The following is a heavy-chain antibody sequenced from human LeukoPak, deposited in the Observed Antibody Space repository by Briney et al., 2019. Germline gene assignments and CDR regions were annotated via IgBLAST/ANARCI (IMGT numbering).Heavy chain of an antibody. Sequence: SVKVSCKASGGTFSSYAISWVRQAPGQGLEWMGGIIPIFGTANYAQKFQGRVTITADESTSTAYMELSSLRSEDTAVYYCATAPGVPSGPLVVMDWFDPWGQGTLVTVSS. V-gene: IGHV1-69*13. CDR3: ATAPGVPSGPLVVMDWFDP. CDR2: IIPIFGTA. J-gene: IGHJ5*02. D-gene: IGHD3-22*01. CDR1: GGTFSSYA.